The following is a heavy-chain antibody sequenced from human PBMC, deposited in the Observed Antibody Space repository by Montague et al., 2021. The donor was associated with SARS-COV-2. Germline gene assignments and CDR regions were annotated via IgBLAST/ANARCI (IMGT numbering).Heavy chain of an antibody. J-gene: IGHJ4*02. CDR2: VNPADSRT. V-gene: IGHV5-10-1*01. D-gene: IGHD2-21*02. CDR3: ARSQYCGSDCYFDH. CDR1: GYDFTSYW. Sequence: QPVAEVKTSGESLRISCRGSGYDFTSYWISWVRQMPGKGLEWMGRVNPADSRTNYSPSFQGQVTISVDKSATTAYLQWSSLKASDTAIYYCARSQYCGSDCYFDHWGQGSLVTVSS.